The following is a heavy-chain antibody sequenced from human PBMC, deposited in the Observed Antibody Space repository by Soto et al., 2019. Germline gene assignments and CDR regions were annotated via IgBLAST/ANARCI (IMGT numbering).Heavy chain of an antibody. D-gene: IGHD3-10*01. CDR3: ATSYGSGYRALDS. J-gene: IGHJ4*02. V-gene: IGHV1-69*02. Sequence: QVQLVQSGADVQRPGSSVRVSCKASGDTFNFYSINWVRQAPGLGLQWMGRINPILSMSNYAPRFQGRVTMTADKSTSTAYMELSSLRSEYTAMYYCATSYGSGYRALDSWGQGALVTVSS. CDR1: GDTFNFYS. CDR2: INPILSMS.